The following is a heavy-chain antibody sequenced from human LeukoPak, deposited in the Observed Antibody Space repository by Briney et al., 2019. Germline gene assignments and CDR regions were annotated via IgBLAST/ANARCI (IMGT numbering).Heavy chain of an antibody. V-gene: IGHV7-4-1*02. D-gene: IGHD3-22*01. CDR1: GYTFTSYA. Sequence: ASVKVSCKAFGYTFTSYAMNWVRQAPGQGLEWMGWINTNTGNPTYAQGFTGRFVFSLDTSVSTAYLQISSLKAEDTAVYYCARVWQQGGYYDSSPLGFDYWGQGTLVTVSS. J-gene: IGHJ4*02. CDR2: INTNTGNP. CDR3: ARVWQQGGYYDSSPLGFDY.